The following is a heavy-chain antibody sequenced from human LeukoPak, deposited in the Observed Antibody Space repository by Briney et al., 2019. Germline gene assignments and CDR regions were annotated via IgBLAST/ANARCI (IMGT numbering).Heavy chain of an antibody. CDR3: ASVNPDYGDNHFDY. Sequence: GGSLRLSCAASGFTFSSYWMSWVRQAPGKGLEWVANMNQDGNAQYYVDSVKGRFTISRDNAKNSLYLQMNSLGAEDTAVYYCASVNPDYGDNHFDYWGQGTLVTVSS. J-gene: IGHJ4*02. D-gene: IGHD4-17*01. CDR2: MNQDGNAQ. V-gene: IGHV3-7*01. CDR1: GFTFSSYW.